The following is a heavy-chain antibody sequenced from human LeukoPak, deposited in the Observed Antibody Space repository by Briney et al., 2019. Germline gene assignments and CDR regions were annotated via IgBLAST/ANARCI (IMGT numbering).Heavy chain of an antibody. V-gene: IGHV3-48*03. CDR2: ISSSGSTI. J-gene: IGHJ3*02. CDR3: ARSNILTGYPSYDAFDI. D-gene: IGHD3-9*01. Sequence: GGSLRLSCVASGFTFSSYEMNWVRQAPGKGLEWVSYISSSGSTIYYADSVKGRFTISRDNAKNSLYLQMNSPRAEDTAVYYCARSNILTGYPSYDAFDIWGQGTMVTVSS. CDR1: GFTFSSYE.